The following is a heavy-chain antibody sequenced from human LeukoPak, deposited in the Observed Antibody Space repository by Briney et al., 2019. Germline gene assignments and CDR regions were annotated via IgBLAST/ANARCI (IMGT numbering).Heavy chain of an antibody. Sequence: SETLSLTCTVSGGSISSSSYYWSWIRQPPGKGLEWIGYIYYSGSTNYNPSLKSRVTISVDTSKNQFSLKLSSVTAADTAVYYCARGYYYGSGPPNLYYYYYMDVWGKGTTVTVSS. CDR1: GGSISSSSYY. D-gene: IGHD3-10*01. CDR3: ARGYYYGSGPPNLYYYYYMDV. V-gene: IGHV4-61*01. CDR2: IYYSGST. J-gene: IGHJ6*03.